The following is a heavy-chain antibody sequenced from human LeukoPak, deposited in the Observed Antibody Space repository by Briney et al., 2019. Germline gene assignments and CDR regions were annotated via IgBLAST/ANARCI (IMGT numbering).Heavy chain of an antibody. V-gene: IGHV3-73*01. CDR3: TIVVPAARDNWFDP. Sequence: GGSLRLSCAASGFTFSGSAMHWVRQASGKGLEWVGRIRSKANSYATAYAASVKGRFTISRDDSKNTAYLQMNSLKTKDTAVYYCTIVVPAARDNWFDPWGQGTLVTVSS. D-gene: IGHD2-2*01. CDR1: GFTFSGSA. CDR2: IRSKANSYAT. J-gene: IGHJ5*02.